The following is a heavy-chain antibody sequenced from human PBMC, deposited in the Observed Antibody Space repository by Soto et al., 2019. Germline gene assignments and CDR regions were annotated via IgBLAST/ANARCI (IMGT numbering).Heavy chain of an antibody. D-gene: IGHD1-1*01. Sequence: GGSLRLSCAASGFTFSSYAMSWVRQAPGKGLEWVSAISGSGGSTYYADSVKGRFTISRDNSKNTLYLQMNSLRAEDTAVYYCAKGHSGGYTTGSDNWFDPWGQGTLVTVSS. J-gene: IGHJ5*02. CDR2: ISGSGGST. CDR3: AKGHSGGYTTGSDNWFDP. V-gene: IGHV3-23*01. CDR1: GFTFSSYA.